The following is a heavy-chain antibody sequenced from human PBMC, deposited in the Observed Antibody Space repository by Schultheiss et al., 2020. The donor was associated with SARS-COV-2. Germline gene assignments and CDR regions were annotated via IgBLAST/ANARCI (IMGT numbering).Heavy chain of an antibody. Sequence: GESLKISCKASGYTFTSYYMHWVRQAPGQGLEWMGIINPSGGSTSYAQKFQGRVTMTRDTSTSTVYMELSSLRSEDTAVYYCASAVSYLTGTHYYYYYGMDVWGQGTTVTVSS. J-gene: IGHJ6*02. V-gene: IGHV1-46*01. CDR2: INPSGGST. CDR3: ASAVSYLTGTHYYYYYGMDV. CDR1: GYTFTSYY. D-gene: IGHD1-14*01.